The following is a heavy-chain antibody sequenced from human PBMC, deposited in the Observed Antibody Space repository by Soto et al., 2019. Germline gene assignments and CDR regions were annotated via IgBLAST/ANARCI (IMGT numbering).Heavy chain of an antibody. CDR3: AKGVEYSSSGRGY. CDR2: ISGSGGST. D-gene: IGHD6-6*01. Sequence: PGKGLEWVSAISGSGGSTYYADSVKGRFTISRDNSKNTLYLQMNSLRAEDTAVYYCAKGVEYSSSGRGYWGQGTLVTVSS. J-gene: IGHJ4*02. V-gene: IGHV3-23*01.